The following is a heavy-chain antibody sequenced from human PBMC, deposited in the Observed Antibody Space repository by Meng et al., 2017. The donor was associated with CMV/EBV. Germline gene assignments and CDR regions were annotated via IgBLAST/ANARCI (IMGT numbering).Heavy chain of an antibody. J-gene: IGHJ6*02. CDR1: GFTFSSYS. D-gene: IGHD4-17*01. CDR2: ISSSSSYI. V-gene: IGHV3-21*01. CDR3: ARDSRSYYGDYYYYGMDV. Sequence: GESLKISCAVSGFTFSSYSMNWVRQAPGKGLEWVSSISSSSSYIYYADSVKGRFTISRDNAKNSLYLQMNSLRAEDTAVYYCARDSRSYYGDYYYYGMDVWGQGTTVTVSS.